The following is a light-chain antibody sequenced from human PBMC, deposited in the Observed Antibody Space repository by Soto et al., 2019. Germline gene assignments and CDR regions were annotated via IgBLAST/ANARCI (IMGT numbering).Light chain of an antibody. V-gene: IGLV2-14*01. Sequence: LSQPASVSGSPGQSITISCTGTSSDVGNYIFVSWYRQHPGKAPKLMIYDINNRPSGVSNRFSGSKSGNTASLTISGLQAEDEADYYCVSYTTSASYVFGTGTKVTVL. J-gene: IGLJ1*01. CDR1: SSDVGNYIF. CDR2: DIN. CDR3: VSYTTSASYV.